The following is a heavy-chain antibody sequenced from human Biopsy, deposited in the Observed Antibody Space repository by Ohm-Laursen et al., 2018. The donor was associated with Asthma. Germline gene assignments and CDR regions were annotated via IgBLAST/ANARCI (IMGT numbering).Heavy chain of an antibody. Sequence: SLRLSCTASGFTFSTYAMHWVRQAPGKGLEWVAVISYDGSNKYYADSVKGRFTISRDNSKNTLYLQMDSLRAEDTAVYYCAKAERYFDWYWFDPWGQGTLVTVSS. D-gene: IGHD3-9*01. V-gene: IGHV3-30-3*01. CDR2: ISYDGSNK. CDR1: GFTFSTYA. J-gene: IGHJ5*02. CDR3: AKAERYFDWYWFDP.